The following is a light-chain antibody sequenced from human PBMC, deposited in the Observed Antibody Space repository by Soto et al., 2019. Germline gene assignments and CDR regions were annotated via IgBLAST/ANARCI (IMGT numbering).Light chain of an antibody. CDR3: QTWGTGIHVV. V-gene: IGLV4-69*01. CDR2: LDSDGSH. J-gene: IGLJ2*01. CDR1: SGHSSYA. Sequence: QSVLTQSPSASASLGASVKLTCTLSSGHSSYAIAWHQQQPEKGPRYLMKLDSDGSHTKGDAIPDRFSGSSSGAERYLTIPRLQSEGGAGYYCQTWGTGIHVVFGGGTKLTVL.